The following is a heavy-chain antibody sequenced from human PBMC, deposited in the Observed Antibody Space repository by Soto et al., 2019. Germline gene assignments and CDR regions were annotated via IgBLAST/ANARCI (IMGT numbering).Heavy chain of an antibody. J-gene: IGHJ4*02. Sequence: PSETLSLTCAVYGGSFSGYYWSWIRQPPGKGLEWIGEINHSGSTNYNPSLKSRVTISVDTSKNQFSLKLSSVTAADTAVYYCARKRDSGYDRYDVYFDYWGQGTLVTVSS. D-gene: IGHD5-12*01. CDR2: INHSGST. CDR3: ARKRDSGYDRYDVYFDY. V-gene: IGHV4-34*01. CDR1: GGSFSGYY.